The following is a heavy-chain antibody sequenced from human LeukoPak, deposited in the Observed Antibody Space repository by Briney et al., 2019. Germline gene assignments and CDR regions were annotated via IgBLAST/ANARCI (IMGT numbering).Heavy chain of an antibody. CDR1: GGSISSGGYY. J-gene: IGHJ4*02. CDR2: IYYSGNT. CDR3: ARDGGRVYCSSTSCFVGYFDY. Sequence: SETLSLTCTVSGGSISSGGYYWSWIHQHPGKGLEWIGYIYYSGNTYYNPSLKSRVTLSVDTSKNQFSLKLSSVTAADTAVYYCARDGGRVYCSSTSCFVGYFDYWGQGTLVTVSS. V-gene: IGHV4-31*03. D-gene: IGHD2-2*01.